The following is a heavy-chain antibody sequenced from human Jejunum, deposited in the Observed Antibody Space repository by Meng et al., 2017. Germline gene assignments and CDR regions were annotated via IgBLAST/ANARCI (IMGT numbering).Heavy chain of an antibody. CDR1: GFTFSSSA. CDR3: AKHVANYYDSSGYYYLDH. V-gene: IGHV3-23*01. CDR2: LSGTGGST. J-gene: IGHJ4*02. Sequence: GGSLRLSCAASGFTFSSSAMSWVRQTPGKGLEWVSSLSGTGGSTYYADSVKGRFTISRDNSKNTLFLHVNSLRAEDTAVYYCAKHVANYYDSSGYYYLDHWGQGKLVTVSS. D-gene: IGHD3-22*01.